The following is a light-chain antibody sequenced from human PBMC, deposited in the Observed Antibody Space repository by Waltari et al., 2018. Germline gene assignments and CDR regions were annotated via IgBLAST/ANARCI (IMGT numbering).Light chain of an antibody. CDR3: QSYDTSLSVV. V-gene: IGLV1-40*01. CDR1: GSNIGARYA. CDR2: GST. J-gene: IGLJ3*02. Sequence: QSVLTQPPSVSGAPGQRVTISCTGSGSNIGARYAVHWYHQVPRTAPKLLIYGSTSRPLGVPDRFFGSTSGTSASLTITGLQVEDEGDYYCQSYDTSLSVVFGGGTKLTVL.